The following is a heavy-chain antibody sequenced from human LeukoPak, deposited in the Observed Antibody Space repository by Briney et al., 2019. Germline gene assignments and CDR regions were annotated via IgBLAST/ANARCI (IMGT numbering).Heavy chain of an antibody. Sequence: GGSLRLSCAASGFTFSNYWMAWVRQAPGKGPEWVANINLDGSQKYYVDSVKGRFTISRDNAKNSLYLQMNSLRAEDTAVYYCARYPDCGGDCYSFDYWGQGTLVTVSS. D-gene: IGHD2-21*02. J-gene: IGHJ4*02. V-gene: IGHV3-7*01. CDR1: GFTFSNYW. CDR2: INLDGSQK. CDR3: ARYPDCGGDCYSFDY.